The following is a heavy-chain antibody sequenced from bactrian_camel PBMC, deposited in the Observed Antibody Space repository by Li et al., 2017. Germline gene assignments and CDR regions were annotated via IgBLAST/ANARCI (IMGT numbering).Heavy chain of an antibody. V-gene: IGHV3S6*01. CDR1: GYTLSSRC. Sequence: HVQLVESGGGSVQAGGSLTLSCTASGYTLSSRCMGWFRQAPGKEREGVAGVYIGSETYADSVTGRVTISKDNAKNTMDLHMVSLEPEDTAMYYCAADFPRRRAPRLTDVLDLA. D-gene: IGHD1*01. CDR2: VYIGSET.